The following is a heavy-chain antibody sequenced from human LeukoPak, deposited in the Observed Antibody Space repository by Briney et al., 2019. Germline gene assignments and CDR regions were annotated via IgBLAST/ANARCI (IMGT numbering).Heavy chain of an antibody. Sequence: GGSLRLSCAASGFTFSSYSVNWVRQAPGKGLEWVSSTTSSSSTYYSDSVKGRFTISRDNAKNSLYLQMNSLRVEDTAVYYCARVGFYDFWSGINFFDYWGQGTLVTVSS. CDR2: TTSSSST. V-gene: IGHV3-21*01. CDR1: GFTFSSYS. CDR3: ARVGFYDFWSGINFFDY. J-gene: IGHJ4*02. D-gene: IGHD3-3*01.